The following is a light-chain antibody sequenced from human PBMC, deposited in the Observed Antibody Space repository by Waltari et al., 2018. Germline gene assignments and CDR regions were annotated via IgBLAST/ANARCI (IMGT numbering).Light chain of an antibody. CDR3: QQYNDWPKIT. V-gene: IGKV3-15*01. J-gene: IGKJ5*01. Sequence: EIVMTQSPATLSVSPGERATLSCRPSQSVSSDLAWYQQKPGQAPRLLFYGASTRATGIPARFSGSGSGTDFTLSISSLQSEDFALYYCQQYNDWPKITFGQGTRLEIK. CDR2: GAS. CDR1: QSVSSD.